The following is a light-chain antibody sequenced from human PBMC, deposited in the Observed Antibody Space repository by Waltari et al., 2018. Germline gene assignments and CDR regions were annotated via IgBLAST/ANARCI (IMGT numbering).Light chain of an antibody. CDR3: QQYNIWPWT. Sequence: EVVMTQSPATLSVSPGERVSRPCRASQSATTSLAWYQQTPGQAPRLPIYRASTRAAGVPDRFSGSGSGTEFTLTISSLQSEDSAIYYCQQYNIWPWTFGPGTNVDIK. CDR2: RAS. V-gene: IGKV3D-15*01. CDR1: QSATTS. J-gene: IGKJ1*01.